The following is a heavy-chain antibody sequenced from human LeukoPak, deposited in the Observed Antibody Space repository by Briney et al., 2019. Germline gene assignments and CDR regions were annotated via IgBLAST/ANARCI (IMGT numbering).Heavy chain of an antibody. Sequence: SVKVSCKASGGTFSSYAISWVRQAPGQGLEWMGRIIPILGIANYAQKFRGRVTITADKSTSTAYMELSSLRSEDTAVYYCARAPTIYCTNGVCHKGTYFDYWGQGTLVTVSS. V-gene: IGHV1-69*04. CDR1: GGTFSSYA. D-gene: IGHD2-8*01. J-gene: IGHJ4*02. CDR2: IIPILGIA. CDR3: ARAPTIYCTNGVCHKGTYFDY.